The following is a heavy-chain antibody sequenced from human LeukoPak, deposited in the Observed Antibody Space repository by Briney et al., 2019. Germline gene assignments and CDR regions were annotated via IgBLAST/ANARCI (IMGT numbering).Heavy chain of an antibody. J-gene: IGHJ6*03. CDR2: ITSSSSYI. Sequence: PEGSLRLSCAASGFTLSSYTMNWVRQAPGKGLEWVSSITSSSSYIYYADSVKGRFTISRDNAKNSLYLQMSSLRAEDTAVYYCARDGDTVLTRGYYYYMDVWGKGTTVTVSS. D-gene: IGHD4-23*01. CDR1: GFTLSSYT. CDR3: ARDGDTVLTRGYYYYMDV. V-gene: IGHV3-21*01.